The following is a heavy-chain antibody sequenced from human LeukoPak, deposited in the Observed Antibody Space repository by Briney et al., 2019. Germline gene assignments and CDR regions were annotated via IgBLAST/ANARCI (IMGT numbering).Heavy chain of an antibody. CDR1: GGSISSYY. V-gene: IGHV4-59*01. D-gene: IGHD3-10*01. Sequence: SETLSFTCTDSGGSISSYYWSWIRQPPGKGLEWIGYIYYSGSTNYNPSLKSRVTISVDTSKNQFSLKLSSVTAADTAVYYCARDVSYGSGSYFDYWGQGTLVTVSS. CDR3: ARDVSYGSGSYFDY. CDR2: IYYSGST. J-gene: IGHJ4*02.